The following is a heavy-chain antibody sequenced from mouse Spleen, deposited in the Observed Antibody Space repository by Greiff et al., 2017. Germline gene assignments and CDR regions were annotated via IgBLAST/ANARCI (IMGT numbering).Heavy chain of an antibody. CDR3: ARGGYDGGFAY. J-gene: IGHJ3*01. D-gene: IGHD2-2*01. V-gene: IGHV5-9-2*01. Sequence: SVKGRFTISRDNAKNNLYLQMSSLRSEDTALYYCARGGYDGGFAYWGQGTLVTVSA.